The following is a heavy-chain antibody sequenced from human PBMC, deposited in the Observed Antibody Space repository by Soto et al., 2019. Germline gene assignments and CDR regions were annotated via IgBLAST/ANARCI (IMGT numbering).Heavy chain of an antibody. CDR2: INGDGSNT. J-gene: IGHJ6*02. Sequence: EVQLVESGGTLVQPGGSLRLSCAATGFTFTSYWMHWVRQAPGKGLVWVSRINGDGSNTFYADSVKGRLTISRDNAKNTAYLQMNSLRAEDTAVYYCARGIQYRYGMDVWGHGTTVNVSS. CDR3: ARGIQYRYGMDV. D-gene: IGHD4-4*01. CDR1: GFTFTSYW. V-gene: IGHV3-74*01.